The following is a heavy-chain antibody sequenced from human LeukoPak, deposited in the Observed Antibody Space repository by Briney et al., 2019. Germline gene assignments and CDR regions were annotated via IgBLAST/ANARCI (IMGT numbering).Heavy chain of an antibody. CDR3: ATGVRSQRLDGVLFDY. J-gene: IGHJ4*02. Sequence: ASVKVSCKVSGYTLTELSMHWVRQAPGKGLEWMGGFDPEDGETIYAQKFQGRVTMTEDTSTDTAYMELSSLRSEDTAVYYCATGVRSQRLDGVLFDYWGQGTLVTVSS. V-gene: IGHV1-24*01. D-gene: IGHD6-19*01. CDR1: GYTLTELS. CDR2: FDPEDGET.